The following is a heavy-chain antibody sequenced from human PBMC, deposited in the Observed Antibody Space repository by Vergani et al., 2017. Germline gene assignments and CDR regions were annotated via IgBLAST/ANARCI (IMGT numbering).Heavy chain of an antibody. Sequence: VQLVESGGGVVQPGRSLRLSCAASGFTFSSYAMHWVRQAPGKGLEWVAVISYDGSNKYYADSVKGRFTISRDNSKNMLYLQMNSLRAEDTAVYYCARLSYDTTPYLQGGYDCWGQGTLVSVSS. CDR3: ARLSYDTTPYLQGGYDC. D-gene: IGHD3-22*01. CDR1: GFTFSSYA. CDR2: ISYDGSNK. V-gene: IGHV3-30-3*01. J-gene: IGHJ4*02.